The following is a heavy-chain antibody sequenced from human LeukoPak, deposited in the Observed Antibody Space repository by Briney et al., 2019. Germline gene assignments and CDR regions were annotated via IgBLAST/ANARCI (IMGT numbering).Heavy chain of an antibody. CDR2: IYYSGST. D-gene: IGHD2-15*01. CDR3: ARALGYCSGGSCTRGYNWFDP. J-gene: IGHJ5*02. Sequence: SETLSLTCTVSGGSISSGGYYWSWIRQHPGTGLEWIGYIYYSGSTYYNPSLKSRVTISVDTSMNQFSLKLSFVTTADTAVYYCARALGYCSGGSCTRGYNWFDPWGQGTLVTVPS. CDR1: GGSISSGGYY. V-gene: IGHV4-31*03.